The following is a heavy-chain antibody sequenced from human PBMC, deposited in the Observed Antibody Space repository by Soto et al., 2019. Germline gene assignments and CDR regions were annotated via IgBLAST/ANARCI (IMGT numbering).Heavy chain of an antibody. V-gene: IGHV1-18*01. J-gene: IGHJ5*02. D-gene: IGHD3-22*01. CDR3: ARDVSLRITMIVVVGSWFDP. CDR2: ISAYNGNT. Sequence: QVQLVQSGAEVKKPGASVKVSCKASGYTFTSYGISWVRQAPGQGLEWMGWISAYNGNTNYAQKLQGRVTMTTDTSTSTAYMELRSLRSDDTAVYYCARDVSLRITMIVVVGSWFDPWGQGTLVTVSS. CDR1: GYTFTSYG.